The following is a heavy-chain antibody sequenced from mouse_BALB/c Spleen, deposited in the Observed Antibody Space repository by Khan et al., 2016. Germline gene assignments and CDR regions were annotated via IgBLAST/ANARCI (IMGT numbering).Heavy chain of an antibody. J-gene: IGHJ4*01. Sequence: QVQLQQSGPELKKPGETVKISCKASEYTFTNYGMNWVKQAPGKGLKWMGWINTNTGDPTYAEEFKGRFAFSLEASASTAYLQINNLKNEDSATYFCARTGDYPYYAMDYWGQGTSVTVSS. D-gene: IGHD2-13*01. V-gene: IGHV9-3*02. CDR2: INTNTGDP. CDR1: EYTFTNYG. CDR3: ARTGDYPYYAMDY.